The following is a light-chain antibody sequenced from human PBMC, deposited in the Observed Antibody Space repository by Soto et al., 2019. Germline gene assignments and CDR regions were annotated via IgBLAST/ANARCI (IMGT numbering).Light chain of an antibody. V-gene: IGKV3-20*01. J-gene: IGKJ2*01. Sequence: EIVLTQSPSTLSLSPGDRATLSCRASQSVSSSYLAWYQQKPGQDPRLLIYGASRRASGIPDRFSGRGSGADFTLTISRLEPEDFAVYYCQQFGGSPPMYTFGQGTKLEIK. CDR3: QQFGGSPPMYT. CDR2: GAS. CDR1: QSVSSSY.